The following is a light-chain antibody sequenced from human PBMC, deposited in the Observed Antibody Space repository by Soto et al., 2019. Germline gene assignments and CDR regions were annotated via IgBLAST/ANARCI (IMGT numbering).Light chain of an antibody. CDR3: QQSYSTPWT. J-gene: IGKJ1*01. V-gene: IGKV1-39*01. CDR2: AAS. Sequence: DIQMTQSPSSLSASVGDRVTITCRASQSISSYLNWYQQKPGKAPTLLIDAASSLQSGVPSRFSGSGAGTDFTLTISSLQPEDFATYYCQQSYSTPWTFGQGTKVEIK. CDR1: QSISSY.